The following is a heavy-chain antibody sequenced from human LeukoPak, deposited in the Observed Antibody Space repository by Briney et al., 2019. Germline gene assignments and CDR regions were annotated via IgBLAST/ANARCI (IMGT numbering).Heavy chain of an antibody. CDR1: GYTFSSCD. V-gene: IGHV3-64D*06. CDR2: ISYNGGST. D-gene: IGHD2-15*01. Sequence: GGSLRLSCSVSGYTFSSCDMQWLRHAPGKGREYVSDISYNGGSTYYADSVKGRFTISRDNSKNTLYLQMSSLRAEDTAVYYCVKDFYVLVALMDVWGKGTTVTVSS. CDR3: VKDFYVLVALMDV. J-gene: IGHJ6*04.